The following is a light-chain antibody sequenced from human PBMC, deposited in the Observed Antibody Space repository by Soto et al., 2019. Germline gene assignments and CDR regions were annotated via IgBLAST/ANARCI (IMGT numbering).Light chain of an antibody. CDR2: DVT. CDR1: SSDVGGYNY. Sequence: QSVLTQPVSVSGSPGQSITISCTGTSSDVGGYNYVSWYQQHPDIAPKLMIYDVTNRPSGVSNRFSGSKSGNTASLTISGLQAEDEAHYYCSSYASSSSLVFGTATKSPS. V-gene: IGLV2-14*03. CDR3: SSYASSSSLV. J-gene: IGLJ1*01.